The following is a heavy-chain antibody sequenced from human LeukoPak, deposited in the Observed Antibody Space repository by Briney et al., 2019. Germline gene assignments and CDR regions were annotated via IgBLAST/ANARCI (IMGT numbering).Heavy chain of an antibody. J-gene: IGHJ5*02. D-gene: IGHD3-3*01. CDR2: ISAYNGNT. Sequence: ASVKVSCKAPGYTFTSYGISWVRQAPGQGLEWMGWISAYNGNTNYAQKLQGRVTMTTDTSTSTAYMELRSLRSDDTAVYYCARLLYDFWSGYSENWFDPWGQGTLATVSS. V-gene: IGHV1-18*01. CDR1: GYTFTSYG. CDR3: ARLLYDFWSGYSENWFDP.